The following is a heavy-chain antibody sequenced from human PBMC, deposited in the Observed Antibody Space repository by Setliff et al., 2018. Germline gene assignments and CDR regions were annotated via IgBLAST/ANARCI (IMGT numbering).Heavy chain of an antibody. CDR3: ATFRGYTYGYDF. J-gene: IGHJ4*02. CDR1: GFTFKTYS. CDR2: ISGYNSNT. D-gene: IGHD5-18*01. Sequence: ASVKVSCKASGFTFKTYSFSWIRQAPGQGLEWVGWISGYNSNTIYAQNFQGRVTMTTDASTNTAYMELRSLGSDDTAVYYCATFRGYTYGYDFWGQGTLVTVSS. V-gene: IGHV1-18*01.